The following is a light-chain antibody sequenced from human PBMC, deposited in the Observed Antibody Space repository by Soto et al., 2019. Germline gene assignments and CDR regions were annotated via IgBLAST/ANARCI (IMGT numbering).Light chain of an antibody. CDR3: CSYAGSYILDV. Sequence: QYALTQPRSVSGSPGQSVTISCTGTSSDVGGYNYVSWYQQHPGKAPKLMIYDVSKRPSGVPDRFSGSKSGNTASLTISGLQAEDEADYYCCSYAGSYILDVFGTGTKLTVL. CDR2: DVS. J-gene: IGLJ1*01. CDR1: SSDVGGYNY. V-gene: IGLV2-11*01.